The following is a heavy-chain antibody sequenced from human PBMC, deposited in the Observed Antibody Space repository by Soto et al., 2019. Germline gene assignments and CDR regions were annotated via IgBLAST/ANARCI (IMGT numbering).Heavy chain of an antibody. CDR1: GYTLTELS. CDR2: LDPEDGEI. D-gene: IGHD4-17*01. Sequence: ASVKVSCKVSGYTLTELSIHWVRQAPGKGLEWMGGLDPEDGEITYAQKFLGRVTMTEDTSSDTAYMELSSLRSEDTAVYYCATTSGDYYRDYFDYWGQRTLVTVSS. CDR3: ATTSGDYYRDYFDY. J-gene: IGHJ4*02. V-gene: IGHV1-24*01.